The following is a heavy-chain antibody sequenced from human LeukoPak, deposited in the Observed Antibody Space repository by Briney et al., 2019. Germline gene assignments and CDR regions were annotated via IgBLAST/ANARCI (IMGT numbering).Heavy chain of an antibody. CDR3: ARDSSSPSVDY. CDR1: GFTFSSYW. V-gene: IGHV3-74*01. CDR2: INSDGSST. Sequence: GGSLRLSCAASGFTFSSYWMHWVRQAPGKGVVWVSRINSDGSSTSYADSVKGRFTISRDNAKNTLYLQMNSLRAEDTAVYYCARDSSSPSVDYWGQGTLVTVSS. J-gene: IGHJ4*02. D-gene: IGHD6-6*01.